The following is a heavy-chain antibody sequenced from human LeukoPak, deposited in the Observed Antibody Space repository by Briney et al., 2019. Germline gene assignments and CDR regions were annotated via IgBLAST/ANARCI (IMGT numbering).Heavy chain of an antibody. J-gene: IGHJ4*02. CDR2: INHSGST. D-gene: IGHD3-10*01. Sequence: SETLSLTCAVYGGSFSGHYWSWIRQPPGKGLEWIGEINHSGSTNYNPSLKSRVTISVDTSKNQFSLKLSSVTAADTAVYYCARTPPLYYYGSGSGFDYWGQGTLVTVSS. CDR1: GGSFSGHY. V-gene: IGHV4-34*01. CDR3: ARTPPLYYYGSGSGFDY.